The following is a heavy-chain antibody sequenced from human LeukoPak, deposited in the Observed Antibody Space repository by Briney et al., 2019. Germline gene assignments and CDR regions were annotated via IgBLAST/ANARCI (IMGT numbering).Heavy chain of an antibody. J-gene: IGHJ4*02. D-gene: IGHD2-15*01. CDR1: GFTLSSYA. CDR3: AKAPVTTCRGAFCYPFDY. Sequence: PTGGSLRLSCAASGFTLSSYAMSWVRQAPGKGLEWVSAISDTGNTYHADSVKGRFTISRDSSKNTLFLQMNRLRPEDAAVYYCAKAPVTTCRGAFCYPFDYWGLGTLVTVSS. V-gene: IGHV3-23*01. CDR2: ISDTGNT.